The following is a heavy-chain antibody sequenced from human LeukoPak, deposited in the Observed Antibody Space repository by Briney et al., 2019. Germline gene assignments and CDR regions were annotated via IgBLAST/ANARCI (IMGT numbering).Heavy chain of an antibody. CDR1: GYTFTGYY. D-gene: IGHD2-21*01. Sequence: ASVKASCKASGYTFTGYYMHWVRQAPGQGLEWMGIINPSGGSTSYAQKFQGRVTMTRDTSTSTVYMELSSLRSEDTAVYYCARDESTSILWWWGQGTLVTASS. CDR3: ARDESTSILWW. V-gene: IGHV1-46*01. CDR2: INPSGGST. J-gene: IGHJ1*01.